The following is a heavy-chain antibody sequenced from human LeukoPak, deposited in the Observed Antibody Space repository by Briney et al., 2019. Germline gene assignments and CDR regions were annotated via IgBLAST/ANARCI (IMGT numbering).Heavy chain of an antibody. CDR2: IYYSGST. J-gene: IGHJ4*02. V-gene: IGHV4-59*01. CDR3: ARTGRDGYSMIDY. CDR1: GGSISSYY. Sequence: PSETLSLTCTVSGGSISSYYWSWIRQPPGKGLEWIGYIYYSGSTNYNPSLKSRVTISVDTSKNQFSLKLSSVTAAGTAVYYCARTGRDGYSMIDYWGQGTLVTVSS. D-gene: IGHD5-24*01.